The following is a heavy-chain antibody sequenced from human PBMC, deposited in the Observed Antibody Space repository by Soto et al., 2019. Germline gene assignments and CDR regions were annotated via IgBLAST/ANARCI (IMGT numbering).Heavy chain of an antibody. CDR2: ISSSSSYI. D-gene: IGHD3-10*01. J-gene: IGHJ6*02. CDR3: ARDGDYYYGSGNYYYYGMDV. Sequence: GGSLRLSCAASGFPFSISWMHWVRQAPGKGLEWVSSISSSSSYIYYADSVKGRFTISRDNAKNSLYLQMNSLRAEDTAVYYCARDGDYYYGSGNYYYYGMDVWGQGTTVTVSS. CDR1: GFPFSISW. V-gene: IGHV3-21*01.